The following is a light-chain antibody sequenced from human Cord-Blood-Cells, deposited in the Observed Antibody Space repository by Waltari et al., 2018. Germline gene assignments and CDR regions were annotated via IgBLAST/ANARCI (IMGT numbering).Light chain of an antibody. CDR2: AAS. Sequence: DIQMTQSPSSLSASVGDRVTITCRANQGISNYLAWYQQKPGKVPKLLIYAASTLQSGVPSRFSGSGSGTYFTLTISNLQPEDVATYYCQKYNSAPPTFGQGTKVEIK. CDR3: QKYNSAPPT. V-gene: IGKV1-27*01. J-gene: IGKJ1*01. CDR1: QGISNY.